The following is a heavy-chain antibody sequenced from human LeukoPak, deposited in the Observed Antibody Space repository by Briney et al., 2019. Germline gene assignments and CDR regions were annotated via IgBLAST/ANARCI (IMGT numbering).Heavy chain of an antibody. V-gene: IGHV4-30-4*08. CDR1: GDSISSGGFH. CDR3: ARQKGSSWYYFDF. D-gene: IGHD6-13*01. CDR2: IYYSGTT. Sequence: SQTLSLTCTVSGDSISSGGFHWSWIRQHPGKGLEWIGYIYYSGTTYYNPSLKSRVTISVDTSKNQFSLKLSSVTAADTAVYYCARQKGSSWYYFDFWGQGTLVTVSS. J-gene: IGHJ4*02.